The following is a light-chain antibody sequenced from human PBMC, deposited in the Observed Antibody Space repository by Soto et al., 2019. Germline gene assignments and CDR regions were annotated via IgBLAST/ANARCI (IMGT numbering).Light chain of an antibody. CDR3: QQYNDYSAT. Sequence: DIQMTQSPSSVSASVGDRVTITCRASQTISSWLAWYQQKPGKAPKLLIYKASTLKRGVPSRFSGSGSGTEFTLTISSLQPDDFATYYCQQYNDYSATFGQGTKVDIK. CDR1: QTISSW. V-gene: IGKV1-5*03. J-gene: IGKJ1*01. CDR2: KAS.